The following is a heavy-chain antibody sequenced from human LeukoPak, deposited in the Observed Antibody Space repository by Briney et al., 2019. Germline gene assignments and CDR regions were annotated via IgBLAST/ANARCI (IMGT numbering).Heavy chain of an antibody. CDR3: AKSPVSSCRGSFCYPFDY. V-gene: IGHV3-23*01. J-gene: IGHJ4*02. CDR1: GFTFSSYA. CDR2: ISGSDDGT. D-gene: IGHD2-15*01. Sequence: GGSLRLSCAASGFTFSSYAMSWVRQAPGKGLEWVSAISGSDDGTYYADSVKGRFTISRDNSRNTLYLQMNTLRAEDTAVYFCAKSPVSSCRGSFCYPFDYWGQGNLVTVSS.